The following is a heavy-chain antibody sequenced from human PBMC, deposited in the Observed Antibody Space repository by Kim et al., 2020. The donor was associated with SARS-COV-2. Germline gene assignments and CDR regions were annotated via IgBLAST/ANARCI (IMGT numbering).Heavy chain of an antibody. CDR1: GYTFSGYF. V-gene: IGHV1-2*02. CDR2: VHPITGVA. Sequence: ASVKVSCKASGYTFSGYFIHWVRQAPGQGLEWMGGVHPITGVATYTQKFQGRVTMTMATSINTAYMELDSLRSDDTAVYYCARVNIQQLVKDYF. J-gene: IGHJ1*01. D-gene: IGHD6-13*01. CDR3: ARVNIQQLVKDYF.